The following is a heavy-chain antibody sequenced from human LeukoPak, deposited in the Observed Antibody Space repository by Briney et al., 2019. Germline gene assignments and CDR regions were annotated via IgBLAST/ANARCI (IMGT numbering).Heavy chain of an antibody. CDR2: MNPNSGNT. Sequence: ASVKVSCKASGYTFTSYDINWVRQATGQGLEWMGWMNPNSGNTGYAQKFQGRVTMTRNTSIGTAYMELSSLRSEDTAVYYCARFAVLRFLEWLPVLRGMDVWGQGTTVTVSS. CDR3: ARFAVLRFLEWLPVLRGMDV. D-gene: IGHD3-3*01. CDR1: GYTFTSYD. V-gene: IGHV1-8*01. J-gene: IGHJ6*02.